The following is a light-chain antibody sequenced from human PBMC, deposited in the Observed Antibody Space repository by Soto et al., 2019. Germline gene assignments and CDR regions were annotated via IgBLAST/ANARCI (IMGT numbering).Light chain of an antibody. V-gene: IGKV3-20*01. Sequence: EIVLTQSPGTLSLSPGERGTLSYRASQSVTSTYLAWYQQKPGQAPRLLIYGASSRAIGIPDRFSGSVSGSDFILTINRLEPEDFAVYYCQQYGSSHTFGQGTRLEIK. CDR1: QSVTSTY. J-gene: IGKJ5*01. CDR2: GAS. CDR3: QQYGSSHT.